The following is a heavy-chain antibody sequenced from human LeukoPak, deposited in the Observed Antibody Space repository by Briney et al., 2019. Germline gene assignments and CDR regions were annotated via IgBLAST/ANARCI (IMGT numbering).Heavy chain of an antibody. CDR3: ASVRLPITIFGEDAFDI. CDR2: IHTSGST. CDR1: GGSISSYY. Sequence: SETLSLTCTVSGGSISSYYWSWIRQPAGKGLEWIGRIHTSGSTNYNPSLKSRVTMSVDTSKNQFSLKLSSVTAADTAVYYCASVRLPITIFGEDAFDIWGQGTMVTVSS. D-gene: IGHD3-10*02. J-gene: IGHJ3*02. V-gene: IGHV4-4*07.